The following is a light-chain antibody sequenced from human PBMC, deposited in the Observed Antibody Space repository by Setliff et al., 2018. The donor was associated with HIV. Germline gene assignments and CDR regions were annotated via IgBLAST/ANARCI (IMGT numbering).Light chain of an antibody. CDR1: SSDVGGYNY. Sequence: SVLTQPASVSGSPGQSITISCTGTSSDVGGYNYVSWYHQYPGKAPKLMISEVRNRASGVSSRFSGSKSGNTATLTISGLLAEDEADYYCCSYAGQYSYVFGTGTKVTVL. J-gene: IGLJ1*01. CDR3: CSYAGQYSYV. V-gene: IGLV2-14*01. CDR2: EVR.